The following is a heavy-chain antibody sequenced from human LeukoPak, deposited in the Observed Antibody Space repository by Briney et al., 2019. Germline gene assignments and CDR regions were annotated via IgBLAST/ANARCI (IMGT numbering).Heavy chain of an antibody. CDR2: IYTSGST. D-gene: IGHD2-8*01. CDR3: ARGRSMAFDI. J-gene: IGHJ3*02. V-gene: IGHV4-61*02. CDR1: GGSISSGSYY. Sequence: PSETLSLTCTVSGGSISSGSYYWSWIRQPAGKGLEWIGRIYTSGSTNYNPSLKSRVTISVDTSKNQFSLKLSSVTAADTAVYYCARGRSMAFDIWGQGTMVTVSS.